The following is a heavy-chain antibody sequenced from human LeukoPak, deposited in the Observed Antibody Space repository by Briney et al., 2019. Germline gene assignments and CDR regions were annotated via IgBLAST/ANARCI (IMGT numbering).Heavy chain of an antibody. CDR2: ISSSGNII. Sequence: GGSLRLSCAASGFTFSSYEMNWVRQAPGKGLEWVSYISSSGNIIYYADSVKGRFTISRDNAKNSLYLQMNSLRAEDTAVYYCARGKMAIIVFDYWGQGTLVTVSS. D-gene: IGHD5-24*01. J-gene: IGHJ4*02. CDR3: ARGKMAIIVFDY. CDR1: GFTFSSYE. V-gene: IGHV3-48*03.